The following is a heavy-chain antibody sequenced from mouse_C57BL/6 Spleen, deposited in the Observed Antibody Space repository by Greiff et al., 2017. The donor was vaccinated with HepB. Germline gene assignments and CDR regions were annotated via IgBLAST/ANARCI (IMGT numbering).Heavy chain of an antibody. D-gene: IGHD4-1*01. J-gene: IGHJ4*01. CDR2: ISSGSSTI. CDR1: GFTFSDYG. Sequence: DVKLVESGGGLVKPGGSLKLSCAASGFTFSDYGMHWVRQAPEKGLEWVAYISSGSSTIYYADTVKGRFTISRDNAKNTLFLQMTSLRSEDTAMYYCARSLTHYYAMDYWGQGTSVTVSS. CDR3: ARSLTHYYAMDY. V-gene: IGHV5-17*01.